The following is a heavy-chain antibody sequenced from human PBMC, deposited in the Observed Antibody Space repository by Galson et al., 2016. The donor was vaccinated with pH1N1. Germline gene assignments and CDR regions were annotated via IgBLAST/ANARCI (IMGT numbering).Heavy chain of an antibody. CDR1: GFTFNTYA. D-gene: IGHD3-3*01. V-gene: IGHV3-30-3*01. CDR3: ARHTAIFGVFVPFAPFDI. CDR2: ISYDGSKK. J-gene: IGHJ3*02. Sequence: SLRLSCAASGFTFNTYAMHWVRQAPGKGLEWVAFISYDGSKKDFADSVKGRFTISRDNSKKTVFLQVNSLRAEDTAVYYCARHTAIFGVFVPFAPFDIWGQGTMVTVSS.